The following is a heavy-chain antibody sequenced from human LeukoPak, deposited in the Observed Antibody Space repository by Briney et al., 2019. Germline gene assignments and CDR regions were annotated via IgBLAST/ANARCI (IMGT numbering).Heavy chain of an antibody. J-gene: IGHJ2*01. Sequence: PGGSLRLSCAASGFTFSSYGMHWVRQAPGKGLEWVAFIRYDGSNKYYADSVKGRFTISRDNSKNTLYLQMNSLSAEDTAVYYCAKTGKQWLVPSDWYVDLWGRGTLVTVSS. CDR3: AKTGKQWLVPSDWYVDL. D-gene: IGHD6-19*01. V-gene: IGHV3-30*02. CDR2: IRYDGSNK. CDR1: GFTFSSYG.